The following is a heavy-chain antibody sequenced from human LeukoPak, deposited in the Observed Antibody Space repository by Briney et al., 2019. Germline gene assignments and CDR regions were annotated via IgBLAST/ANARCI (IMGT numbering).Heavy chain of an antibody. CDR3: ASQGHHGKIVGTTLSYFYMDV. D-gene: IGHD1-26*01. Sequence: SXTLSLTCAVYGGSFSGYYWSWIRQPPGKGLEWIGEINHSGSTNYNPSLKSRVTISVDTSKNQFSLKLSSVTAADTAFYYCASQGHHGKIVGTTLSYFYMDVWGKGTTVTVSS. CDR1: GGSFSGYY. V-gene: IGHV4-34*01. J-gene: IGHJ6*03. CDR2: INHSGST.